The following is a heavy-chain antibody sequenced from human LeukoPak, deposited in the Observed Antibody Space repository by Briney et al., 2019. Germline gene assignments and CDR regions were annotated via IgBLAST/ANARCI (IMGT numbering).Heavy chain of an antibody. Sequence: SETLSLTCAVYGGSFGGYYWSWIRQPPGKGLEWMGEINHSGSTNYNPSLKSRVTISVDTSKNQFSLKLSSVTAADTAVYYCAREGPSRFDPWGQGTLVTVSS. CDR3: AREGPSRFDP. J-gene: IGHJ5*02. V-gene: IGHV4-34*01. CDR1: GGSFGGYY. CDR2: INHSGST. D-gene: IGHD2-2*01.